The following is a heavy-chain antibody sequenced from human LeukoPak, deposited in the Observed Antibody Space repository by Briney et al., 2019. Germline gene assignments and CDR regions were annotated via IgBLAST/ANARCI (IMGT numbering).Heavy chain of an antibody. CDR2: TYYRSKWYN. CDR3: ARANSRRITMIVPGAFDI. Sequence: SQTLSLTCAISGDSVSSNSAAWNWIRQSPSRGLEWLGRTYYRSKWYNDYAVSVKSRITINPDTSKNQFSLQLNSVTPEDTAVYYCARANSRRITMIVPGAFDIWGQGTMVTASS. V-gene: IGHV6-1*01. D-gene: IGHD3-22*01. J-gene: IGHJ3*02. CDR1: GDSVSSNSAA.